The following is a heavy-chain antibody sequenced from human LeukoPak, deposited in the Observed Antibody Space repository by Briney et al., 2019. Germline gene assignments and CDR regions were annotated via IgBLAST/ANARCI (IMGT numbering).Heavy chain of an antibody. D-gene: IGHD3-22*01. Sequence: GGSLRLSCAASGFTFSSYPMHWVRQAPGKELEYVPGISSNGDSTYYANSVKGRFTISRDNSKNTLYLQIGSLRAEDMAVYYCAREYYYEELDYWGQGTLVTVSS. J-gene: IGHJ4*02. CDR2: ISSNGDST. CDR3: AREYYYEELDY. CDR1: GFTFSSYP. V-gene: IGHV3-64*01.